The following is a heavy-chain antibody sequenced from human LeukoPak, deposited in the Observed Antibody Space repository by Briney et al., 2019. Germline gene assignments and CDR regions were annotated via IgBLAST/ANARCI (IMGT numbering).Heavy chain of an antibody. CDR2: ISSSSSYI. CDR3: ARGGIVGATILGY. Sequence: PGGSLRLSCAASGFTFSSYSMNWVRQAPGKGLEWVSSISSSSSYIYYADSVKGRFTISRDNAKNSLYLQMNSLRAEDTAVYYCARGGIVGATILGYWGQGTLVTVSS. CDR1: GFTFSSYS. D-gene: IGHD1-26*01. J-gene: IGHJ4*02. V-gene: IGHV3-21*01.